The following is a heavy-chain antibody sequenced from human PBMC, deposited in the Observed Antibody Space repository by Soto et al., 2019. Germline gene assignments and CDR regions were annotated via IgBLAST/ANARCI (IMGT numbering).Heavy chain of an antibody. CDR2: ISYDGSNK. J-gene: IGHJ4*02. D-gene: IGHD6-13*01. CDR1: GFTFSSYA. Sequence: QVQLVESGGGVVQPGRSLRRSCAASGFTFSSYAMHWVRQAPGKGLEWVAVISYDGSNKYYADSVKGRFTISRDNSKNSLYLQMNSLRAEDTAVYYCARDQMGMALDYWGQGTLVTVSS. V-gene: IGHV3-30-3*01. CDR3: ARDQMGMALDY.